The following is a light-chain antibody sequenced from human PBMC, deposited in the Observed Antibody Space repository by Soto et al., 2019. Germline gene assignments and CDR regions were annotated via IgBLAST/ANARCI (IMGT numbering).Light chain of an antibody. V-gene: IGKV1-5*03. J-gene: IGKJ1*01. CDR1: QSISSW. CDR2: KAS. CDR3: QQYVTAFRS. Sequence: DIQMTQSPSTLSASVGDRVTIPCGASQSISSWLAWYQQKPGTAPKLLIYKASSLQSGVPSRCSGSGSGTEFTLNSSSLQPDDFATYYCQQYVTAFRSFGQGTKVDIK.